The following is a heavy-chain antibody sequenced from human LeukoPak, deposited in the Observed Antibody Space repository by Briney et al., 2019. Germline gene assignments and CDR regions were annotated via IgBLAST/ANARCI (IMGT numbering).Heavy chain of an antibody. J-gene: IGHJ4*02. D-gene: IGHD6-19*01. V-gene: IGHV1-24*01. Sequence: GSVKVSCKVSGYTLTELSMHWVRQAPGKGLEWMGGFDSEDGETNYAQKFQGRVTMTEDTSTDTAYMEMSSLRAEDTAVYYCATGRSGWFDISLWGQGTLVTVSS. CDR3: ATGRSGWFDISL. CDR1: GYTLTELS. CDR2: FDSEDGET.